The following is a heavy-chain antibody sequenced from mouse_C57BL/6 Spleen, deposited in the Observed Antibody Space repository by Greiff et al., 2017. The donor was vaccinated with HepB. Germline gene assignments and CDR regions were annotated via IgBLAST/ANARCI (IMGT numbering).Heavy chain of an antibody. CDR1: GYTFTDYE. J-gene: IGHJ4*01. V-gene: IGHV1-15*01. CDR3: TRGGYYDYDDPYYAMDY. Sequence: VQLQESGAELVRPGASVTLSCKASGYTFTDYEMHWVKQTPVHGLEWIGAIDPETGGTAYNQKFKGKAILTADTSSSTAYMELRSLTSEDSAVYYCTRGGYYDYDDPYYAMDYWGQGTSVTVSS. CDR2: IDPETGGT. D-gene: IGHD2-4*01.